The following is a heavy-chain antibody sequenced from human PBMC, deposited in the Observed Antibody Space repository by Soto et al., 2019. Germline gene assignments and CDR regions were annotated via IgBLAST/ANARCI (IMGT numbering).Heavy chain of an antibody. CDR3: ARRYGSAIDY. CDR1: GGSISSYY. J-gene: IGHJ4*02. CDR2: IYYSGST. V-gene: IGHV4-59*08. D-gene: IGHD1-26*01. Sequence: QVQLQESGPGLVKPSETLSLTCTVSGGSISSYYWSWIRQPPGKGLEWIGYIYYSGSTNYNPSLKSRVTISVDTSKNQFSLKLSSVTAADTAVYYCARRYGSAIDYWGQGTLGTVSS.